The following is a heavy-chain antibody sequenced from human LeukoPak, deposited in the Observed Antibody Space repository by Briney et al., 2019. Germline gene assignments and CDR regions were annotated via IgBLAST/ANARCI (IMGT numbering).Heavy chain of an antibody. V-gene: IGHV1-69*01. CDR3: ARAILPREDIVVVPGHYYYMDV. D-gene: IGHD2-2*01. CDR2: IIPIFGTA. CDR1: GGTFSSYA. Sequence: SVKVSRKASGGTFSSYAISWVRQAPGQGLEWMGGIIPIFGTANYAQKFQGRVTITADESTSAAYMELSSLRSEDTAVYYCARAILPREDIVVVPGHYYYMDVWGKGTTVTVSS. J-gene: IGHJ6*03.